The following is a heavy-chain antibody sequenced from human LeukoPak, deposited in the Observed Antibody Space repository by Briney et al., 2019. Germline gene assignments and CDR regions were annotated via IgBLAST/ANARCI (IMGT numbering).Heavy chain of an antibody. CDR2: IYYSGST. J-gene: IGHJ4*02. V-gene: IGHV4-59*01. CDR1: GGSISSFY. D-gene: IGHD2-21*01. CDR3: ARGVVIAPQIFVY. Sequence: SETLSLTCTVSGGSISSFYWSWIRQPPGKGLEWVGYIYYSGSTNYNPSLKSRVTISVDTSKNQFSLRLRPVSAADTAVYYCARGVVIAPQIFVYWGQRTLVTVSS.